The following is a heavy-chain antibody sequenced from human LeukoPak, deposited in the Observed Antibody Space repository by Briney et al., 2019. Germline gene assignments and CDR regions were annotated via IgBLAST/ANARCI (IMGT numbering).Heavy chain of an antibody. CDR1: GFTFSSSA. Sequence: GGSLRLSCAASGFTFSSSAMTWVRRTPGKGLEWVSAINGDGSDTIYTDSVKDRFTVSRDNSKNTLYLQMQSLRAEDTAVYYCAKGGGYAPLDYWGQGTLVGVSS. CDR3: AKGGGYAPLDY. D-gene: IGHD5-12*01. J-gene: IGHJ4*02. V-gene: IGHV3-23*01. CDR2: INGDGSDT.